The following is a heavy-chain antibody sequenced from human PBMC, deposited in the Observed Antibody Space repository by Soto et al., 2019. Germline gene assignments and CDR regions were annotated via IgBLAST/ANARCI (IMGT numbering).Heavy chain of an antibody. CDR2: IYYSGST. V-gene: IGHV4-39*01. CDR1: GGSIRSSSYY. Sequence: QLQLQESGPGLVKPSETLSLTCTVSGGSIRSSSYYWGWIRQPPGKGLEWIGSIYYSGSTYYNPSFKSRVTISVDTSKNQFSLKLSSVTAADTAVYYCATTPDYGDYYYYGMDVWGQGTTVTVSS. CDR3: ATTPDYGDYYYYGMDV. J-gene: IGHJ6*02. D-gene: IGHD4-17*01.